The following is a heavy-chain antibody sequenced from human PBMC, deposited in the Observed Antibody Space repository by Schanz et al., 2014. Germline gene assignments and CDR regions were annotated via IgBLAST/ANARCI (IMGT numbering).Heavy chain of an antibody. J-gene: IGHJ4*02. CDR1: GFTFSDYY. CDR2: ISSSSIYT. CDR3: ASLYDREYFDY. V-gene: IGHV3-11*06. D-gene: IGHD2-8*01. Sequence: QVQLVESGGTLVKPGGSLRLSCVVSGFTFSDYYMSWIRQAPGKGLEWVSYISSSSIYTNYADSVKGRFTISRDSSRNTLYLQMNSLRAEDTAVYYCASLYDREYFDYWGQGTLVTVSS.